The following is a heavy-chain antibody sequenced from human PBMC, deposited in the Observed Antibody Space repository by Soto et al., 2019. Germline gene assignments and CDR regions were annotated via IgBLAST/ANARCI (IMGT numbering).Heavy chain of an antibody. CDR2: IYHTGST. J-gene: IGHJ5*02. CDR3: AVLIAERVASNT. CDR1: GGSISDSHW. Sequence: QVQLQESGPGLVKPSGTLSLTCAVSGGSISDSHWWSWVRLPPGRGLAWIGDIYHTGSTIYSPSLQGRVTISVDKSKNQFSLTLTSVTAADTAVYYCAVLIAERVASNTWGQGTLVTVSS. D-gene: IGHD2-15*01. V-gene: IGHV4-4*02.